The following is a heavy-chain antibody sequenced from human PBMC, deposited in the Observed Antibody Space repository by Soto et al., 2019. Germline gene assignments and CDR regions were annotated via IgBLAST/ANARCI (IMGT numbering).Heavy chain of an antibody. Sequence: SETLSLTCTVSGGSISSGDYYWSWIRQPPGKGLEWIVYIYYSGSTYYNPSLKSRVTISVDTSKNQFSLKLSSVTAADTAVYYCARVYDFWSGYYKYFDYWGQGTLVTVSS. CDR2: IYYSGST. V-gene: IGHV4-30-4*01. D-gene: IGHD3-3*01. J-gene: IGHJ4*02. CDR3: ARVYDFWSGYYKYFDY. CDR1: GGSISSGDYY.